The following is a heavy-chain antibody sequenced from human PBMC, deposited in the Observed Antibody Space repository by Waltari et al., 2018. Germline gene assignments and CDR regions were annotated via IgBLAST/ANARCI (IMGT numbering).Heavy chain of an antibody. V-gene: IGHV3-7*04. Sequence: EVQLVESGGGLVQPGGSLRLSCVASGFTFSRHWISWLRQAPGKGLEWVDNINEDESATFYADSVKGRFTISRDNAKNSLYLQMNSLRVEDTAYYYGARAIGIYTNYAAYWGQGTLVTGSS. CDR2: INEDESAT. J-gene: IGHJ4*02. D-gene: IGHD4-4*01. CDR1: GFTFSRHW. CDR3: ARAIGIYTNYAAY.